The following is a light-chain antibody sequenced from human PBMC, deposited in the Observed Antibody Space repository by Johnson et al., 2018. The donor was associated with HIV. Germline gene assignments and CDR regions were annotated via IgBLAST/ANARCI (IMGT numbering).Light chain of an antibody. Sequence: QSVLTQPPSVSAAPGQKVTISCSGSSSNIVNNYVSWYQQVPGTAPKLLIYENNKRPSGIPDRFSGSKSGPSATLGIAGLQTGDEADYYCGTWDRRLNAGGGFGTGTKVTVL. CDR2: ENN. J-gene: IGLJ1*01. V-gene: IGLV1-51*02. CDR3: GTWDRRLNAGGG. CDR1: SSNIVNNY.